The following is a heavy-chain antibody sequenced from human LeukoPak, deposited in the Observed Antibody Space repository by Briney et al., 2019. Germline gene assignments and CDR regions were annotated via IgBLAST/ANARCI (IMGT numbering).Heavy chain of an antibody. CDR2: INPSGGST. Sequence: ASVKVSCKASGYTFTSFYIHWVRQAPGQGLEWMGIINPSGGSTTYAQKFQGRVTMTRDTSTSTVYMELSSLRSEDTAVYYCARDSIKGVLDYWGQGTLVTVSS. J-gene: IGHJ4*02. CDR3: ARDSIKGVLDY. V-gene: IGHV1-46*01. CDR1: GYTFTSFY. D-gene: IGHD2-8*01.